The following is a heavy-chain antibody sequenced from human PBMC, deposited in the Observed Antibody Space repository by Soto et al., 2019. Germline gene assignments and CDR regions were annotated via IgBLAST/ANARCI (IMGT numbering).Heavy chain of an antibody. CDR3: AGDRGIID. D-gene: IGHD3-10*01. V-gene: IGHV1-69*08. Sequence: QVQLVQSGAEVKKPGSSVKVSCKASGGTFSSYTISWVRQAPGQGLEWMGRIIPILGIANYAQKFQGRVTITEDKATSTAYMDLSSLRSEDTAVYYCAGDRGIIDWSQGTLVTVSS. CDR1: GGTFSSYT. J-gene: IGHJ4*02. CDR2: IIPILGIA.